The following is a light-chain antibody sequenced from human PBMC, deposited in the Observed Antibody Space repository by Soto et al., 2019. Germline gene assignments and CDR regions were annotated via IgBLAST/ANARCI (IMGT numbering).Light chain of an antibody. J-gene: IGKJ1*01. V-gene: IGKV2-28*01. Sequence: DIVMTQSPLSLPVTPGEPASISCRSSQSLLHSNGYNYLDWYLQKPGQSQQLLIYLGSNRASGVPDRFGSSGSGTDFTLKISRVADEDVGVYYCMQALQTPLTFGQGTKVEIK. CDR3: MQALQTPLT. CDR1: QSLLHSNGYNY. CDR2: LGS.